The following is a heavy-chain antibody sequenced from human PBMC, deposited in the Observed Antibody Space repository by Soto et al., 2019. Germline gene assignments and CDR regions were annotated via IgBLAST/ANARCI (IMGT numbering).Heavy chain of an antibody. J-gene: IGHJ5*01. D-gene: IGHD3-16*02. V-gene: IGHV1-69*01. CDR2: IIPIFGTA. CDR3: ARGGVDCVWGSYRLNWFEP. Sequence: QVQLVQSGAEVKKPGSSVKVSCKASGGTFSSYAISWVRQAPGQGLEWMGGIIPIFGTANYAQKFQGRVTITADESTSTAYLELSSLRAEDTAVYYCARGGVDCVWGSYRLNWFEPWGQGTLVTVSS. CDR1: GGTFSSYA.